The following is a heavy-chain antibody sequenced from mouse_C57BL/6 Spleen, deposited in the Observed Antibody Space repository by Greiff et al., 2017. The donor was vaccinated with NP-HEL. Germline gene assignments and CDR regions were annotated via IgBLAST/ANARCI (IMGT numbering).Heavy chain of an antibody. D-gene: IGHD3-2*02. V-gene: IGHV5-17*01. CDR3: AKEKQLRAIAY. CDR2: ISSGSSTI. Sequence: EVMLVESGGGLVKPGGSLKLSCAASGFTFSDYGMHWVRQAPEKGLEWVAYISSGSSTIYYADTVKGRFTISRDNAKNTLFLQMTSLRSEDTAMYYCAKEKQLRAIAYWGQGTLVTVSA. J-gene: IGHJ3*01. CDR1: GFTFSDYG.